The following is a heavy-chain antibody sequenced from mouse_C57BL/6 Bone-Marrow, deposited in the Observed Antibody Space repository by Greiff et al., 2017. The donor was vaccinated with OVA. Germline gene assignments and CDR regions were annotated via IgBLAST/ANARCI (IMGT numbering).Heavy chain of an antibody. V-gene: IGHV1-4*01. CDR3: AREIYDGYYPFAY. D-gene: IGHD2-3*01. J-gene: IGHJ3*01. CDR1: GYTFTSYT. CDR2: INPSSGYT. Sequence: VQLQESGAELARPGASVKMSCKASGYTFTSYTMHWVKQRPGQGLEWIGYINPSSGYTKYNQKFKDKATLTADKSSSTAYMQLSSLTSEDSAVYYCAREIYDGYYPFAYWGQGTLVTVSA.